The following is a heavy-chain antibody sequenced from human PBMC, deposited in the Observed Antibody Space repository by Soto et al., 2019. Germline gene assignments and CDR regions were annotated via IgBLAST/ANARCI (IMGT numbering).Heavy chain of an antibody. D-gene: IGHD3-22*01. CDR1: GVSVSSSSNY. CDR2: IYYRGST. CDR3: ARGVFNDYDTSGYHFDAFDL. Sequence: NPSETLSLTCTVSGVSVSSSSNYWSWIRQSPGKGLESIGYIYYRGSTKYNPSLKSRVSMSIDTSKNQCSLKLSSVTAVDTAVYYCARGVFNDYDTSGYHFDAFDLWGQGTLVTVSS. J-gene: IGHJ3*01. V-gene: IGHV4-61*01.